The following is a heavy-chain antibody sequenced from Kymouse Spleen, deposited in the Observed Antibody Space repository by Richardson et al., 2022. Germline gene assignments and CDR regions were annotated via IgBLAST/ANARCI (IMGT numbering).Heavy chain of an antibody. CDR1: GFTFSSYA. CDR3: AKDYGELFPPYYYYGMDV. CDR2: ISGSGGST. D-gene: IGHD3-10*01. Sequence: EVQLVESGGGLVQPGGSLRLSCAASGFTFSSYAMSWVRQAPGKGLEWVSAISGSGGSTYYADSVKGRFTISRDNSKNTLYLQMNSLRAEDTAVYYCAKDYGELFPPYYYYGMDVWGQGTTVTVSS. V-gene: IGHV3-23*04. J-gene: IGHJ6*02.